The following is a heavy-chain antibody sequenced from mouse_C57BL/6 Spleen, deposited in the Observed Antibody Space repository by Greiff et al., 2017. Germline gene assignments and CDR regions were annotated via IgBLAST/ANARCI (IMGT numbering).Heavy chain of an antibody. D-gene: IGHD2-3*01. Sequence: VQLQQSGPELVKPGASVKISCKASGYAFSSSWMNWVKQRPGKGLEWIGRIYPGDGDTNYNGKFKGKATLTADKSSSAAYMQLSSLTSEDSAVYFCARYDGGYFAWFADWGQGTLVTVSA. J-gene: IGHJ3*01. CDR3: ARYDGGYFAWFAD. CDR1: GYAFSSSW. CDR2: IYPGDGDT. V-gene: IGHV1-82*01.